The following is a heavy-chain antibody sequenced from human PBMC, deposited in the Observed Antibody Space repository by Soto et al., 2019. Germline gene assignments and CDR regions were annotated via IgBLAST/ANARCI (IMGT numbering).Heavy chain of an antibody. J-gene: IGHJ6*02. D-gene: IGHD3-10*01. V-gene: IGHV3-7*01. CDR2: IKQDGSEK. Sequence: GGSLRLSCTASGFTFSSYWMSWVRQAAGRGLEWVANIKQDGSEKYYVDSVKGRFTISRDNAKNSLDLQMNSLRAEDTAVYYCARDKITLVRGVPSYNYGMDVWGQWTTVTVSS. CDR3: ARDKITLVRGVPSYNYGMDV. CDR1: GFTFSSYW.